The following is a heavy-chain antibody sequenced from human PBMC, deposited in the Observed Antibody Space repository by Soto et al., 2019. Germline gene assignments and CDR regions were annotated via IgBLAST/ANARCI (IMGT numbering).Heavy chain of an antibody. J-gene: IGHJ5*02. CDR2: INLSGST. CDR1: GVTIGDYC. CDR3: DRDGIQLINNGFDP. V-gene: IGHV4-34*01. Sequence: ASLPMSHPRTVDGVTIGDYCCSWIRQPPGKGLEWIGEINLSGSTNYNPSLKSRVTISLDTSKNQFSLKLSSVTAADTAVYYSDRDGIQLINNGFDPWGQGTLVTVSS. D-gene: IGHD5-18*01.